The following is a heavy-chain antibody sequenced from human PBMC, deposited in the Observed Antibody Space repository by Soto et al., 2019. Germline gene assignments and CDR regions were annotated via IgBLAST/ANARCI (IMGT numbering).Heavy chain of an antibody. J-gene: IGHJ2*01. CDR1: GYTFNNYG. D-gene: IGHD2-15*01. Sequence: QVQLVQSGAEVKKPGASVKLSCKASGYTFNNYGISWVRQAPGQGLEWMGWISGDNGDTDQANNFQDRVTMTTDASTNTAYMELRNLRSDDTALYYCARCYCSVGSCYACWHFDLWGRGTLVTVSS. CDR2: ISGDNGDT. CDR3: ARCYCSVGSCYACWHFDL. V-gene: IGHV1-18*01.